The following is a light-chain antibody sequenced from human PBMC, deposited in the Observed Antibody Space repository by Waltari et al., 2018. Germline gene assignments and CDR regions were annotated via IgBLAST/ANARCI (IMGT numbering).Light chain of an antibody. J-gene: IGLJ2*01. CDR2: DVS. Sequence: QSALTQPRSVSGSPGQSVTISCTGSSRDVGGFKYVSWYQQHSGKAPKLMICDVSKRPSGVPDRFSGSKSGNTASLTISGLQAEDEADYYCCSYTSSYVVFGGGTKLTVL. CDR3: CSYTSSYVV. CDR1: SRDVGGFKY. V-gene: IGLV2-11*01.